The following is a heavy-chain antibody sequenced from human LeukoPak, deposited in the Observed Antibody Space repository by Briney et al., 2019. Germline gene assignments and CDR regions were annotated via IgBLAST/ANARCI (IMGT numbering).Heavy chain of an antibody. CDR1: GGSISSGGYY. V-gene: IGHV4-30-2*01. CDR3: ARGEYCSSTSCYGQDWFDP. CDR2: IYHSGST. D-gene: IGHD2-2*01. Sequence: SETLSLTCTVSGGSISSGGYYWSWIRQPPGKGLEWIGYIYHSGSTYYNPSLKSRVTISADRSKNQFSLKLSSVTAADTAVYYCARGEYCSSTSCYGQDWFDPWGQGTLVTVSS. J-gene: IGHJ5*02.